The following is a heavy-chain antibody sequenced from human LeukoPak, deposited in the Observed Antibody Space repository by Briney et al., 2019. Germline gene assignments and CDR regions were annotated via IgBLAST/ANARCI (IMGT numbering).Heavy chain of an antibody. CDR1: GFTFSNYW. CDR2: IRQDGSEK. Sequence: GGSLRLSCAASGFTFSNYWKSWVRQAPGKGLEWVAIIRQDGSEKKYVDSVKGRFTISRDNAKNSLYLEMNSLRAEDTAVYYCTRFSRSSSSNYWGQGTLVTVSS. V-gene: IGHV3-7*01. J-gene: IGHJ4*02. D-gene: IGHD6-6*01. CDR3: TRFSRSSSSNY.